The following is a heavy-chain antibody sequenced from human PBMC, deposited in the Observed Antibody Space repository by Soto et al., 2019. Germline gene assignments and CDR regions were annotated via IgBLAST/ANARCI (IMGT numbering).Heavy chain of an antibody. J-gene: IGHJ4*02. CDR3: ARDTRLPKFYFDY. CDR1: GFTFSSYG. CDR2: IWYDGSNK. D-gene: IGHD4-17*01. Sequence: GGSLRLSCAASGFTFSSYGMHWVRQAPGKGLEWVAVIWYDGSNKYYADSVKGRFTISRDNSKNTLYLQMNSLRAEDTAVYYCARDTRLPKFYFDYWGQGTLVTVSS. V-gene: IGHV3-33*01.